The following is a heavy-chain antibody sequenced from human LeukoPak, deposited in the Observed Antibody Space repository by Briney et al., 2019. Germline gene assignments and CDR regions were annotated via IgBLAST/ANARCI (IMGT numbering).Heavy chain of an antibody. CDR2: IRYDGSNK. V-gene: IGHV3-30*02. D-gene: IGHD2-15*01. Sequence: GGSLRLSCAASGFTFSNYGMHWVRQAPGKGLEWVALIRYDGSNKYYADSVKGQFTISRDNSKNTLYLQMNSLRAEDTAEYYCAKSYCSGGSCFSDYWGQGTLVTVSS. CDR1: GFTFSNYG. CDR3: AKSYCSGGSCFSDY. J-gene: IGHJ4*02.